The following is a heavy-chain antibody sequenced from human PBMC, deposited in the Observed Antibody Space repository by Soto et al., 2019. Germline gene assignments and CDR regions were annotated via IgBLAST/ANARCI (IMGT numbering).Heavy chain of an antibody. V-gene: IGHV1-69*01. J-gene: IGHJ6*02. CDR3: ARSLSIAALDYYYGMDV. D-gene: IGHD6-13*01. CDR1: GGTFSSYA. Sequence: QVQLVQSGAEVKKPGSSVKVSCKASGGTFSSYAISWVRQAPGQGLEWMGGIIPIFGTANYAQKFQGRVTITADESTSTAYMELSSLSSEDTAVYYCARSLSIAALDYYYGMDVWGQGTTVTVSS. CDR2: IIPIFGTA.